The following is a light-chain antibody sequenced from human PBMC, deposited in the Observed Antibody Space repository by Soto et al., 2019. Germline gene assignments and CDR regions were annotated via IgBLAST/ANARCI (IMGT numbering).Light chain of an antibody. CDR3: QQYYTTPYT. Sequence: DIVMTQSPDSLAVSLGERASINCKSSQSVLYSSNNKNYLAWYQQKPGQPPKLLIYWASTRESGFPERFSGSGSGTYFTHTISSLQAEDVAVYYCQQYYTTPYTFGQGTKLEIK. J-gene: IGKJ2*01. V-gene: IGKV4-1*01. CDR1: QSVLYSSNNKNY. CDR2: WAS.